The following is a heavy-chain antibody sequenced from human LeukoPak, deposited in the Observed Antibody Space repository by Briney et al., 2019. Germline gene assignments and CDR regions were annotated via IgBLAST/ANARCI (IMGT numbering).Heavy chain of an antibody. D-gene: IGHD1-26*01. CDR1: GFTFSNAW. V-gene: IGHV3-15*01. CDR2: IKSKTDGGTT. Sequence: GGSLRLSCAASGFTFSNAWMSWVRQAPGKGLEWVGRIKSKTDGGTTDYAAPVKGRFTISGDDSKNTLYLQMNSLKTEDTAVYYCTRGSYYVAFDIWGQGTMVTVSS. CDR3: TRGSYYVAFDI. J-gene: IGHJ3*02.